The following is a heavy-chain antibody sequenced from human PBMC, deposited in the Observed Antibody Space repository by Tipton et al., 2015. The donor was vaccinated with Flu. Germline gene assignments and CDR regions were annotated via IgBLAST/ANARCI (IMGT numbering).Heavy chain of an antibody. CDR2: INDIGRTM. CDR3: ARKSFVTDRYYYNGMDV. Sequence: SLRLSCTASGFVFSNYEVNWVRQAPGKGLEWVSYINDIGRTMYYADSVKGRFTVSRDNAKNSVSLQMSSLRAEDTAVYYCARKSFVTDRYYYNGMDVWGQGTTVIVSS. V-gene: IGHV3-48*03. D-gene: IGHD3-10*01. CDR1: GFVFSNYE. J-gene: IGHJ6*02.